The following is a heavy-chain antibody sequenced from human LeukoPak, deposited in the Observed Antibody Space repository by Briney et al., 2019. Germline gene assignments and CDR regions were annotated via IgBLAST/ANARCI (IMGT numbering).Heavy chain of an antibody. CDR3: ARDQTYYDRSGYSLYAFDI. CDR2: IYASGST. CDR1: GGSISSYY. J-gene: IGHJ3*02. Sequence: SETLSLTCTVSGGSISSYYWSWIRQPAGKGLEWIGRIYASGSTNYNPSLKSRVTMSVDTSKNQFSLKLSSVTAADTAVYYCARDQTYYDRSGYSLYAFDIWGQGTMVTVSS. D-gene: IGHD3-22*01. V-gene: IGHV4-4*07.